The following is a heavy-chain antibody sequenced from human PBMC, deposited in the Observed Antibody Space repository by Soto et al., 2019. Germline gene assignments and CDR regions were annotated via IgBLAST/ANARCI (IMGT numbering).Heavy chain of an antibody. CDR3: ATLGYCSSTSCYNGYGMDV. CDR2: IYPGDSDT. V-gene: IGHV5-51*01. CDR1: GYSFTSYW. D-gene: IGHD2-2*02. J-gene: IGHJ6*02. Sequence: PGESLKISCKGSGYSFTSYWIGWVRKMPGKALEWMGIIYPGDSDTRYSPSFQGQVTISADKSISTAYLQWSSLKASDTAMYYRATLGYCSSTSCYNGYGMDVWGQGTTVTVSS.